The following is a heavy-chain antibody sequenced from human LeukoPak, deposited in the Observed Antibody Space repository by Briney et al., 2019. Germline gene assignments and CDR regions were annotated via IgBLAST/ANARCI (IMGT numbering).Heavy chain of an antibody. CDR3: ATETGEGGAFDI. CDR2: INPNSGGT. Sequence: ASVKVSCKASGYTFTGYYMHWVRQAPGQGLEWMGWINPNSGGTNYAQKFQGRVTMTRDTSISTAYMELSRLRSDDTAVYYCATETGEGGAFDIWGQGTIVTVSS. CDR1: GYTFTGYY. J-gene: IGHJ3*02. D-gene: IGHD7-27*01. V-gene: IGHV1-2*02.